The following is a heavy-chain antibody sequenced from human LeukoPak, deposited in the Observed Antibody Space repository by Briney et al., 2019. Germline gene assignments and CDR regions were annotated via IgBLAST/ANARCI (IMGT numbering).Heavy chain of an antibody. V-gene: IGHV3-7*01. Sequence: GGSQRLSCAASGFTFSTYWMSWVRQAPGKGLEWVANIKEDGSEKYYVDSVKGRFTISRDNAKNSLYLQMNSLRAEDTAVYHCARRYSSSWYWALNAFDIWGQGTMVTVSS. CDR1: GFTFSTYW. J-gene: IGHJ3*02. CDR3: ARRYSSSWYWALNAFDI. CDR2: IKEDGSEK. D-gene: IGHD6-13*01.